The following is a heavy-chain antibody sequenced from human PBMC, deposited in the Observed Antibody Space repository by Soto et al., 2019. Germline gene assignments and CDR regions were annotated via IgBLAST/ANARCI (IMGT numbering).Heavy chain of an antibody. CDR2: IIPILGIA. D-gene: IGHD5-12*01. J-gene: IGHJ2*01. CDR1: GGTFSSYT. CDR3: ARDSYSGYDLGAGLWYFDL. Sequence: ASVKVSCKASGGTFSSYTISWVRQAPGQGLEWMGRIIPILGIANYAQKFQGRVTITADKSTSTAYMELSSLRSEDTAVYYCARDSYSGYDLGAGLWYFDLWGRGTLVTVSS. V-gene: IGHV1-69*04.